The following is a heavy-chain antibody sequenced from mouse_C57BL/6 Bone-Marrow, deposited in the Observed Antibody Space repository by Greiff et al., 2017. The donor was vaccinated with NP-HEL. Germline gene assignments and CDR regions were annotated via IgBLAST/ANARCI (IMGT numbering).Heavy chain of an antibody. J-gene: IGHJ1*03. D-gene: IGHD1-1*01. CDR3: TIHYYGSSPGYFDV. Sequence: VQGVESGAELVRPGASVTLSCKASGYTFTDYEMHWVKQTPVHGLEWIGAIDPETGGTAYNQKFKGKAILTADKSSSTAYMELRSLTSEDSAVYYCTIHYYGSSPGYFDVWGTGTTVTVSS. CDR1: GYTFTDYE. V-gene: IGHV1-15*01. CDR2: IDPETGGT.